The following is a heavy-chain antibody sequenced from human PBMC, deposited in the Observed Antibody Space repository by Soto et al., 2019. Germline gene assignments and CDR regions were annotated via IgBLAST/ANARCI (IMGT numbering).Heavy chain of an antibody. CDR3: ARAPYYDSSGYFAWFDP. D-gene: IGHD3-22*01. Sequence: KTSETLSLTCTVSGGSISSGGYYWSWIRQHPGKGLEWIGYIYYSGSTYYNPSLKSRVTISVDTSKNQFSLKLSSVTAADTAVYYCARAPYYDSSGYFAWFDPWGQGTLVTVSS. CDR2: IYYSGST. V-gene: IGHV4-31*03. CDR1: GGSISSGGYY. J-gene: IGHJ5*02.